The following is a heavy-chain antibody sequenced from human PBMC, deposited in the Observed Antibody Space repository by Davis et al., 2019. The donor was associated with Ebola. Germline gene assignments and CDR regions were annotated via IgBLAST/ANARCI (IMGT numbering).Heavy chain of an antibody. Sequence: GESLEISCAASGFTFSSYSMNWVRQAPGKGLEWVSYISSSSSTIYYADSVKGRFTISRDNAKNSLYLQMNSLRAEDTAVYYCARAVAGFDYWGQGTLVTVSS. CDR2: ISSSSSTI. CDR1: GFTFSSYS. J-gene: IGHJ4*02. D-gene: IGHD6-19*01. CDR3: ARAVAGFDY. V-gene: IGHV3-48*04.